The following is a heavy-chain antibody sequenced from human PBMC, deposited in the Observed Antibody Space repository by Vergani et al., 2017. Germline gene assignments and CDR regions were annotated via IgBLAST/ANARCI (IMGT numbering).Heavy chain of an antibody. CDR3: ASGLVVVAATRWDYYYYGMDV. V-gene: IGHV1-69*04. J-gene: IGHJ6*02. D-gene: IGHD2-15*01. CDR1: GGTFSSYA. CDR2: IIPILGIA. Sequence: QVQLVQSGAEVKKPGSSVKVSCKASGGTFSSYAISWVRQAPGQGLEWMGRIIPILGIANYAQKFQGRVTITADKSTSTAYMELSSLGSEDTAVYYCASGLVVVAATRWDYYYYGMDVWGQGTTVTVSS.